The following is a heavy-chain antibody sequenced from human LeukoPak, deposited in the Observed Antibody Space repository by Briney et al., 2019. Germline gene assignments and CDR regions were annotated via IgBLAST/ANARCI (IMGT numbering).Heavy chain of an antibody. V-gene: IGHV3-21*01. Sequence: GGSLRLSCAASGFTFSSYSMNWVRQAPGKGLEWVSSISSSSSYIYYADSVKGRFTLSRDNAKNSLYLQMNSLRAEDTAVYYCARIGGLREFDYWGQGTLVTVSS. CDR2: ISSSSSYI. D-gene: IGHD5-12*01. CDR3: ARIGGLREFDY. CDR1: GFTFSSYS. J-gene: IGHJ4*02.